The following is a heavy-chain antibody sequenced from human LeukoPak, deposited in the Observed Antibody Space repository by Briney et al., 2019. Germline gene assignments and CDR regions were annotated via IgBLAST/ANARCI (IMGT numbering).Heavy chain of an antibody. J-gene: IGHJ4*02. CDR3: ASAPAMRFDY. V-gene: IGHV4-31*03. CDR1: GGSISSGGYY. CDR2: IYYTGTT. Sequence: SLQTLSLTCTVSGGSISSGGYYWSWIRQHPGKGLEWIGNIYYTGTTYYNPSLKSRITISVDTSKNQFSLKLSSVTAADTAVYYCASAPAMRFDYWGQGTLVTVSS. D-gene: IGHD2-2*01.